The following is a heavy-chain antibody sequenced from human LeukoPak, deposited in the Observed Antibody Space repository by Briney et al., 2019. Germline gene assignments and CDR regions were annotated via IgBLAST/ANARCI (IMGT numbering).Heavy chain of an antibody. V-gene: IGHV4-39*07. CDR3: ARGVLFQPFDY. J-gene: IGHJ4*02. CDR1: GGSISSSSYY. D-gene: IGHD2-21*01. Sequence: SETLSLTCTVSGGSISSSSYYWGWIRQPPGTGLEWIGSIYYSGSTYYNPSLKSRVTISVDTSKNQFSLKLSSVTAADTAVYYCARGVLFQPFDYWGQGTLVTVSS. CDR2: IYYSGST.